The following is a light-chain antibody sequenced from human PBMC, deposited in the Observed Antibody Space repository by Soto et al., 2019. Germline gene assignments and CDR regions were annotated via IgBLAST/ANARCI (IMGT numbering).Light chain of an antibody. V-gene: IGKV1-39*01. CDR3: QQSYSTPWT. Sequence: DIQMTQSPSSLSASVGDRVTITCRASQSISSYLNWYQQKPGKAPQLLIYAASSLQSGVPSRFSGSGSGTDSTLTISSLHPEDFATYYGQQSYSTPWTFGQGTKVDIK. J-gene: IGKJ1*01. CDR1: QSISSY. CDR2: AAS.